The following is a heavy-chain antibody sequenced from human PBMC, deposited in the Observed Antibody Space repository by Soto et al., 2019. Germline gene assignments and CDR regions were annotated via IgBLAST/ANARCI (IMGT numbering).Heavy chain of an antibody. J-gene: IGHJ4*02. Sequence: QVQRVQSGAAVKKPGASVKVSCKASGYTFTSYAMHWVRQAPGQRLEWVGWINAGNGNTKYSQKFQGRVTITRDTSASTAYMELSSLRSEDTAVYYCARDLFYYDSSGSDYWGQGTLVTVSS. V-gene: IGHV1-3*01. CDR3: ARDLFYYDSSGSDY. D-gene: IGHD3-22*01. CDR2: INAGNGNT. CDR1: GYTFTSYA.